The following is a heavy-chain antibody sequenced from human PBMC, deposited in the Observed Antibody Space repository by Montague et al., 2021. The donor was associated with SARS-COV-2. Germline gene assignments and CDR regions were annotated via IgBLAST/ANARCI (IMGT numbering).Heavy chain of an antibody. CDR1: GFSISSGYY. Sequence: ETLSLTCSVSGFSISSGYYWGWIRQTPGKGLEWIGSRYQNGATYYSPSLKRPVTILLDTSKNQFSLSLTSVTAVDTAVYYCARSGVGIFDFSYFDSWGQGSLVIVSS. J-gene: IGHJ4*02. CDR2: RYQNGAT. D-gene: IGHD3-3*01. CDR3: ARSGVGIFDFSYFDS. V-gene: IGHV4-38-2*02.